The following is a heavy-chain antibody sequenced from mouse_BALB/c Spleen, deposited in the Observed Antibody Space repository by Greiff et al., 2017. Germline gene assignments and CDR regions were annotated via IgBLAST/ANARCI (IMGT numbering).Heavy chain of an antibody. J-gene: IGHJ2*01. Sequence: DVQLQESGGGLVQPGGSMKLSCVASGFTFSNYWMNWVRQSPEKGLEWVAEIRLKSNNYATHYAESVKGRFTISRDDSKSSVYLQMNNLRAEDTGIYYSTKTTEVYFDYWGQGTTLTVSS. CDR1: GFTFSNYW. CDR3: TKTTEVYFDY. CDR2: IRLKSNNYAT. V-gene: IGHV6-6*02. D-gene: IGHD1-1*01.